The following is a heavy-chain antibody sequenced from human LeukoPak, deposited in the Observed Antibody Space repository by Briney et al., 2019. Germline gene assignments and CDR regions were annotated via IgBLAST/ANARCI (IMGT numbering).Heavy chain of an antibody. J-gene: IGHJ4*02. CDR2: MNPNSGNT. CDR3: ARASLAGAGLAADLFDY. D-gene: IGHD6-13*01. Sequence: ASVRVSCKASGYTFNNYGISWVRQATGQGLEWMGWMNPNSGNTGYAQKFQGRVTMTRNTSISTAYMELSSLRSEDTAVYYCARASLAGAGLAADLFDYWGQGTLVTVSS. CDR1: GYTFNNYG. V-gene: IGHV1-8*02.